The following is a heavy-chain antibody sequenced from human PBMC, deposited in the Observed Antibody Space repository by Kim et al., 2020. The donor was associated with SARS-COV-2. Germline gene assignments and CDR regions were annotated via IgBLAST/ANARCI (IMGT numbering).Heavy chain of an antibody. D-gene: IGHD3-22*01. CDR2: ISGSGGST. Sequence: GGSLRLSCAASGFTFSSYAMSWVRQAPGKGLEWVSAISGSGGSTYYADSVKGRFTISRDNSKNTLYLQMNSLRAEDTAVYYCAKDLSGEYYYDSSGYPYYFDYWGQGTLVTVSS. CDR3: AKDLSGEYYYDSSGYPYYFDY. V-gene: IGHV3-23*01. CDR1: GFTFSSYA. J-gene: IGHJ4*02.